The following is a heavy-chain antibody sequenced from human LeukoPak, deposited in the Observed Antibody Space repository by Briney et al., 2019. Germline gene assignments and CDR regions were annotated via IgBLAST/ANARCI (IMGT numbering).Heavy chain of an antibody. CDR1: GFTFSDYY. D-gene: IGHD3-22*01. V-gene: IGHV3-11*06. Sequence: GGSLRPSCAASGFTFSDYYMSWIRQAPGKGLEWVSYISSSSSYIYYADSVKGRFTISRDNAKNSLYLQMNSLRAEDTAVYYCARDREFDYYDSSGYDLFDYWGQGTLVTVSS. CDR3: ARDREFDYYDSSGYDLFDY. CDR2: ISSSSSYI. J-gene: IGHJ4*02.